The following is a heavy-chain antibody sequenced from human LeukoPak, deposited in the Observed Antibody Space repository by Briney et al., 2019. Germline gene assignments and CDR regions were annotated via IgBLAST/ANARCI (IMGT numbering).Heavy chain of an antibody. D-gene: IGHD6-13*01. CDR3: ARVPRIEAGATGDWFDP. V-gene: IGHV4-4*02. J-gene: IGHJ5*02. Sequence: KTSETLSLTCAVSGGSISSSNWWSWVRQPPGKGLEWIGEIYHSGSTNYNPSLKSRVTISVDTSKNQFFLNLRSVTAADTAVYYCARVPRIEAGATGDWFDPWGQGTVVTVSS. CDR1: GGSISSSNW. CDR2: IYHSGST.